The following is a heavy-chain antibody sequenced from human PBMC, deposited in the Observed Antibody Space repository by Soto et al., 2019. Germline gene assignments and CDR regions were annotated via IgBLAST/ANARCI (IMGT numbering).Heavy chain of an antibody. CDR2: MNPNSGNT. V-gene: IGHV1-8*01. J-gene: IGHJ4*02. CDR1: GYTFASYD. Sequence: GASVKVSCKASGYTFASYDIKWVRQATGQGLEWMGWMNPNSGNTGYAQKFQGRVTMTRNTSISTAYMELSSLRSEDTAVYYCASVDPAAAGRNDYWGQGTLVTVSS. D-gene: IGHD6-13*01. CDR3: ASVDPAAAGRNDY.